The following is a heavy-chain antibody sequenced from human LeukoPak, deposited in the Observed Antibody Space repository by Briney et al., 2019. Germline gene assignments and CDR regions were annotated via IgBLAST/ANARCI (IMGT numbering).Heavy chain of an antibody. CDR2: INHSGST. V-gene: IGHV4-39*07. Sequence: SETLSLTCTVSGGSISSSSYYWSWIRQPPGKGLEWIGEINHSGSTNYNPSLKSRVTISVDTSKNQFSLKLSSVTAADTAVYYCARGNSSGYYLWREYYFDYWGQGTLVTVSS. D-gene: IGHD3-22*01. CDR3: ARGNSSGYYLWREYYFDY. CDR1: GGSISSSSYY. J-gene: IGHJ4*02.